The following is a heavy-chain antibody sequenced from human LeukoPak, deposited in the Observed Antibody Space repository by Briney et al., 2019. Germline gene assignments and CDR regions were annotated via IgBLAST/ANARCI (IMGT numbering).Heavy chain of an antibody. CDR1: GFTFSSYE. CDR2: ISSSGSTI. J-gene: IGHJ6*02. Sequence: LSGGSLRLSCAASGFTFSSYEMNWVRQAPGKGLEWVSYISSSGSTIYYADSVKGRFTISRDNAKNSLYLQMNSLRAEDTAVYYCARITMVRGVITRHYGMDVWGQGTTVTVSS. D-gene: IGHD3-10*01. V-gene: IGHV3-48*03. CDR3: ARITMVRGVITRHYGMDV.